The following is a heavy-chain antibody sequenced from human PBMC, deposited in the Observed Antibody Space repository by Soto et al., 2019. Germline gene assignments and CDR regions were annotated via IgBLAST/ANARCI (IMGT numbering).Heavy chain of an antibody. J-gene: IGHJ6*02. CDR3: ARAVGVVAATGYYYYYYGMDV. CDR1: GGTFSSYA. D-gene: IGHD2-15*01. CDR2: IIPIFGTA. Sequence: QVQLVQSGAEVKKPGSSGKVSCKASGGTFSSYAIIWVRQAPGQGLEWMGGIIPIFGTANYAQKFQGRVMITADESTVTAYMELSSLRSKDTAVYYCARAVGVVAATGYYYYYYGMDVWCQGTTVTVS. V-gene: IGHV1-69*01.